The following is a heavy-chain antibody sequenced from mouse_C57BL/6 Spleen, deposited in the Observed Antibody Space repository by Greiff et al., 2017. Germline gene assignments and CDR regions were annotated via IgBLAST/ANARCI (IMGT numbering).Heavy chain of an antibody. V-gene: IGHV1-78*01. CDR2: IYPREGST. CDR3: AREGGRWYFDV. Sequence: QVQLQQSDAELVKPGASVKISCKVSGYTFTDHTIHWMKQRPEKGLEWIGYIYPREGSTKYNEKFKGKATLTANKSSSADYMQLSILTSEDSAVYFCAREGGRWYFDVWGTGTTVTVSS. CDR1: GYTFTDHT. D-gene: IGHD3-3*01. J-gene: IGHJ1*03.